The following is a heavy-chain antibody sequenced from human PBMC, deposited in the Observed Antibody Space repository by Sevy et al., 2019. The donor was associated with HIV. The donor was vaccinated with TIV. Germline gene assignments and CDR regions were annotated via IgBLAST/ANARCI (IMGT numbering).Heavy chain of an antibody. CDR1: GYTFTGYY. Sequence: ASVKVSCKASGYTFTGYYMHWVRQAPGQGLEWMGRINPNSGGTNYAQKFQGRVTMTRDTSISTAYMELSRLRSDETAVYYCARGGSFNYDFWSGYLGASSYGMDVWGQGTTVTVSS. J-gene: IGHJ6*02. D-gene: IGHD3-3*01. CDR3: ARGGSFNYDFWSGYLGASSYGMDV. V-gene: IGHV1-2*06. CDR2: INPNSGGT.